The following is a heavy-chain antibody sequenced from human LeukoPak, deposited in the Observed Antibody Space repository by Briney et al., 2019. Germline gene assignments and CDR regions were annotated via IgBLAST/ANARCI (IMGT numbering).Heavy chain of an antibody. CDR3: AKGAYGSSGHYYFDY. J-gene: IGHJ4*02. V-gene: IGHV3-23*01. CDR1: GFTFSSYA. D-gene: IGHD3-22*01. CDR2: ISARGDSR. Sequence: GGSLRLSCTASGFTFSSYAMRWVRQAPGRGLDWVSAISARGDSRFHADSVRGRFTIYRDNSKNTLYLQLTSLRGEDTALYYCAKGAYGSSGHYYFDYWGQGALVTVSS.